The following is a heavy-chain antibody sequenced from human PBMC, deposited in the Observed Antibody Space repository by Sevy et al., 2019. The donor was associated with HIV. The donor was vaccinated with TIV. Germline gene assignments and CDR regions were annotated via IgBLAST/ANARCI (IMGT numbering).Heavy chain of an antibody. CDR2: ISGSGSRT. D-gene: IGHD3-22*01. V-gene: IGHV3-23*01. J-gene: IGHJ6*03. CDR1: GFSFDSYG. Sequence: GGSLRLSCAVSGFSFDSYGMTWVRQAPGKGLEWVSGISGSGSRTYYADSVKGRFIISRDNYKNTLDLQMNSLRSVDRAIYYCAKGGGGHYDPDEIGYYFYYYNMDVWGKGTTVTVSS. CDR3: AKGGGGHYDPDEIGYYFYYYNMDV.